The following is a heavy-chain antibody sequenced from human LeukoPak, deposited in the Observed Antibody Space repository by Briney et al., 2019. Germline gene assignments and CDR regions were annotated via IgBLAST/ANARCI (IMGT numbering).Heavy chain of an antibody. D-gene: IGHD3-10*01. CDR3: AKSGVGELPVLYFDY. J-gene: IGHJ4*02. V-gene: IGHV3-74*01. Sequence: GGSLRLSCAASGFTFSNYWIHWVRQAPGKGLVWVSRINSDGSSTNYADSVKGRFTISRDNSKNTLYLQMNSLRAEDTAVYYCAKSGVGELPVLYFDYWGQGTLVTVSS. CDR2: INSDGSST. CDR1: GFTFSNYW.